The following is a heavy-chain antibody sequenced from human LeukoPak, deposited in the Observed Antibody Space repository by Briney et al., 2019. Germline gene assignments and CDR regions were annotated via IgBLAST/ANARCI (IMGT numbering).Heavy chain of an antibody. J-gene: IGHJ4*02. CDR3: ARGLRHYDSSGYYYY. CDR1: GDSISSSSYY. Sequence: SETLSLTCTVSGDSISSSSYYWGWLRQPPGKGLEWIGSIYYSGSTYYNPSLKRRVTISVETSKNQFSLKLSSVTAADTAVYYCARGLRHYDSSGYYYYWGQGTLVTVSS. CDR2: IYYSGST. V-gene: IGHV4-39*01. D-gene: IGHD3-22*01.